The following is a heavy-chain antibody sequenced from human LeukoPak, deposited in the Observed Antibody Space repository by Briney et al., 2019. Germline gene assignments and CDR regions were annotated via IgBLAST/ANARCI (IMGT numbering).Heavy chain of an antibody. CDR2: IYYSGST. CDR1: GGSISSYY. D-gene: IGHD6-13*01. CDR3: AREIAAAGTIDY. V-gene: IGHV4-59*01. Sequence: SETLSLTCTVSGGSISSYYWSWIRQPPGKGLEWIGYIYYSGSTNYNPSLKSRVTISVDTSKNQFSLKLSSVTAADTAVYYCAREIAAAGTIDYWGQGTLVTVSS. J-gene: IGHJ4*02.